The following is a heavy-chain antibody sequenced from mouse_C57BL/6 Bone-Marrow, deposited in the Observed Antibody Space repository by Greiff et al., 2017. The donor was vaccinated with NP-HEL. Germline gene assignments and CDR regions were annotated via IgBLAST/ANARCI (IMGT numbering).Heavy chain of an antibody. CDR3: ATDSSGYDY. V-gene: IGHV3-6*01. Sequence: EVKLLESGPGLVKPSQSLSLTCSVTGYSITSGYYWNWIRQFPGNKLEWMGYISYDGSNNYNPSLKNRISITRDTSKNQFFLKLNSVTAEDTATYYCATDSSGYDYWGQGTTLTVSS. J-gene: IGHJ2*01. CDR2: ISYDGSN. CDR1: GYSITSGYY. D-gene: IGHD3-2*02.